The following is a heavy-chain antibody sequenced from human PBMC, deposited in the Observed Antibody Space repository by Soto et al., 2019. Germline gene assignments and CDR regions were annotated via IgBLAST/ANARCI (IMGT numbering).Heavy chain of an antibody. CDR2: IYPGDSDT. Sequence: GESLKISCKGSGYSFTSYWIGWVRQVPGKGLEWMGIIYPGDSDTRYSPSFQGQVTISADKSISTAYLQWSSLKASDTAMYYCARWGIAAAPNYYYYGMDVWGQGTTVTVSS. V-gene: IGHV5-51*01. D-gene: IGHD6-13*01. CDR3: ARWGIAAAPNYYYYGMDV. J-gene: IGHJ6*02. CDR1: GYSFTSYW.